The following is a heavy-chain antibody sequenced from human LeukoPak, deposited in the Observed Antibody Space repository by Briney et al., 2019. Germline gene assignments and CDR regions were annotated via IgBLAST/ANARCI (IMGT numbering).Heavy chain of an antibody. CDR3: AKDQYDYGDYYFDF. V-gene: IGHV3-23*01. D-gene: IGHD4-17*01. CDR2: TSGSAGSS. J-gene: IGHJ4*02. CDR1: GFTFSSYA. Sequence: GGSLRLSRAASGFTFSSYAMSWVRQAPGKGLEWVSTTSGSAGSSYYADSVKGRFTISRDNSKSTLHLQMDSLRAEDTAVYYCAKDQYDYGDYYFDFWGQGTLVTVSS.